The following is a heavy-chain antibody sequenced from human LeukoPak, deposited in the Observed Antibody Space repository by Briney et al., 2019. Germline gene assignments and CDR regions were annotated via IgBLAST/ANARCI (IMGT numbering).Heavy chain of an antibody. CDR3: ARDTLGEGEDANYAVYYFDY. Sequence: TGGSLRLSCAVSKFTFTFSSSWMSWVRQAPGKGLEWVGNIQPDGSEQYPVDSVKGRFTISRDNAKNSLDLQMNSLRAEDTAVYYCARDTLGEGEDANYAVYYFDYWGQGSVVTVSS. V-gene: IGHV3-7*01. D-gene: IGHD4/OR15-4a*01. CDR1: KFTFTFSSSW. J-gene: IGHJ4*02. CDR2: IQPDGSEQ.